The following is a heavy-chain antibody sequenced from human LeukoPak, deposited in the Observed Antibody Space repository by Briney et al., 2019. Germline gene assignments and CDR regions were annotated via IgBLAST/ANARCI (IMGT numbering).Heavy chain of an antibody. CDR2: IYPGDSET. CDR1: GYDFFYYW. Sequence: HGESLKISCKGSGYDFFYYWIGWVRQMPGKGLEWMGIIYPGDSETRYSPSFQGQVTISADKSISTAYLQWSSLKASDTAMYYCVRKMTLGCFDPWGQGTLATVSS. CDR3: VRKMTLGCFDP. J-gene: IGHJ5*02. V-gene: IGHV5-51*01. D-gene: IGHD3-16*01.